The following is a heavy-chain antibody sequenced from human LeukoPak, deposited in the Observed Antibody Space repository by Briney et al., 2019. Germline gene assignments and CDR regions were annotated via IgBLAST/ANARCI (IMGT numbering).Heavy chain of an antibody. D-gene: IGHD2-15*01. CDR2: INHSGST. CDR1: GGSFSGYY. V-gene: IGHV4-34*01. CDR3: ARGGCSGGSCYYYFDY. J-gene: IGHJ4*02. Sequence: SETLSLTCAVYGGSFSGYYWSWIRQPPGKGLEWIGEINHSGSTNYNPSLKSRVTISVDASKNQFSLKLSSVTAADTAVYYCARGGCSGGSCYYYFDYWGQGTLVTVSS.